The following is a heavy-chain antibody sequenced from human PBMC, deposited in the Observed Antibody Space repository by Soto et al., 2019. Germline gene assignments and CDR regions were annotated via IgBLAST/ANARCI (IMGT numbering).Heavy chain of an antibody. Sequence: SETLSLTCTVSGGSISSYYWSWIRQPPGKGLEWIGYIYYSGSTNYNPSLKSRVTISVDTSKNQFSLKLSSVTAADTAVYYCGRVAVAAAAHWFDPWGQGTLVTVSS. V-gene: IGHV4-59*01. CDR2: IYYSGST. D-gene: IGHD6-13*01. J-gene: IGHJ5*02. CDR1: GGSISSYY. CDR3: GRVAVAAAAHWFDP.